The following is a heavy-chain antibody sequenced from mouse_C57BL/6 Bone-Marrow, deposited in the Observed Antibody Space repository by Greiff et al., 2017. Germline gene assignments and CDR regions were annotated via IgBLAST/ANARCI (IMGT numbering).Heavy chain of an antibody. V-gene: IGHV14-1*01. CDR3: TVYDYGSSPYYFDY. CDR2: IDPEDGDT. Sequence: EVQLQESGAELVRPGASVKLSCTASGFNIKDYYMHWVKQRPEQGLEWIGRIDPEDGDTEYAPKFQGKATMTADTSSNTAYLQLSSLTSEDTAVYYCTVYDYGSSPYYFDYWGQGTTLTVSS. J-gene: IGHJ2*01. CDR1: GFNIKDYY. D-gene: IGHD1-1*01.